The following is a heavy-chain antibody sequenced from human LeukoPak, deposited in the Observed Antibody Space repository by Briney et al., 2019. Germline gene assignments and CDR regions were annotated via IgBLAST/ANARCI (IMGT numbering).Heavy chain of an antibody. Sequence: SETLSLTCTVSGGSISTNSWSWIRQPPGKGLEWIGHIYNSGSANYNPSLESRVTISVDTSKNQFSLRLSSVTAADTAVYYCARSHSSGWSKFDPWGQGTLVTISS. CDR1: GGSISTNS. V-gene: IGHV4-59*01. CDR2: IYNSGSA. J-gene: IGHJ5*02. D-gene: IGHD6-19*01. CDR3: ARSHSSGWSKFDP.